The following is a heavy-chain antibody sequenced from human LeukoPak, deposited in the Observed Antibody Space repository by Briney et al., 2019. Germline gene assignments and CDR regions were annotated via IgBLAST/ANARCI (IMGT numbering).Heavy chain of an antibody. CDR3: ATIAKSIFGVGGGVYFDY. J-gene: IGHJ4*02. D-gene: IGHD3-3*01. CDR2: IKSDGSGI. V-gene: IGHV3-7*03. Sequence: GGSLRLSCAVSGFPFSNSWMYWVRQAPGKGLEGVANIKSDGSGISYVDSVKGRFTISRDNAKNSLYLQMNSLRAEDTAVYYCATIAKSIFGVGGGVYFDYWGQGTLVTVSS. CDR1: GFPFSNSW.